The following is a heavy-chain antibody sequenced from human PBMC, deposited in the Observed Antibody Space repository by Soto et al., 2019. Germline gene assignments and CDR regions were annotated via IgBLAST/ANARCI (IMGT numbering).Heavy chain of an antibody. D-gene: IGHD6-6*01. V-gene: IGHV1-2*04. CDR1: GYTFTGYY. CDR3: ARWGELGSSSNGIYYYGMEV. J-gene: IGHJ6*02. Sequence: ASVKVSCKASGYTFTGYYMHWVRQAPGQGLEWMGWINPNSGGTNYAQKFQGWVTMTRDTSISTAYMELSRLRSDDTAVYYCARWGELGSSSNGIYYYGMEVWGQGTTVTVSS. CDR2: INPNSGGT.